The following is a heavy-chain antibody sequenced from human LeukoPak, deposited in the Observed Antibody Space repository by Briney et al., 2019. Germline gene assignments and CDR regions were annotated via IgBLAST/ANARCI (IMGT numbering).Heavy chain of an antibody. CDR1: GGSISSYY. CDR2: TYHSGST. D-gene: IGHD3-10*01. CDR3: ASHYGSGFDY. J-gene: IGHJ4*02. Sequence: PAATLSLTCTVSGGSISSYYWSWIRQPPGKGLEWIGYTYHSGSTNYNPSLKSRVTIPIDTYKNQFSLKLRSVTAADTAVYYCASHYGSGFDYWGQGTLVTVSS. V-gene: IGHV4-59*01.